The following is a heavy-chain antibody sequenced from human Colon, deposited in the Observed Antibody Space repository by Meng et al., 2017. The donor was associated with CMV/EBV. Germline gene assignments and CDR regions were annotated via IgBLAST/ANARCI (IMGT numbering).Heavy chain of an antibody. Sequence: GESLKISCAASGFTFSNFAMSWVRQAPGKGLEWVSAISGDGDRTYHGDSVKGRFTISRDNSQNTLYLQMNSLRVDDTAVYYCVTIGDFYDYYEMGVWGQGTTVTVSS. J-gene: IGHJ6*02. CDR2: ISGDGDRT. V-gene: IGHV3-23*01. CDR1: GFTFSNFA. CDR3: VTIGDFYDYYEMGV.